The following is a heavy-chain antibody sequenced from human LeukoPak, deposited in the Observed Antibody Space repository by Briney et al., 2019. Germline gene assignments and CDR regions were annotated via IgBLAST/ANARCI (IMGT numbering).Heavy chain of an antibody. Sequence: GGSLRLSCAASGFTVSNNYMSWVRQAPGTGLEWVSVIYSGGSTYYADSVKGRFTISRDNSKNTLYLQMNSLRAEDTGVYYCARDGEHVLAHDYWGQGTLVTVSS. CDR1: GFTVSNNY. CDR2: IYSGGST. J-gene: IGHJ4*02. CDR3: ARDGEHVLAHDY. V-gene: IGHV3-53*01. D-gene: IGHD3-10*01.